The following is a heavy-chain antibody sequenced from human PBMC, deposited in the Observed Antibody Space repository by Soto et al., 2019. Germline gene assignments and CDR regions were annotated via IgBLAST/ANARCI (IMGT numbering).Heavy chain of an antibody. D-gene: IGHD2-2*01. CDR2: ISGSGGST. Sequence: EVQLLESGGGLVQPGGSLRLSCAASGFTFSSYAMSWVRQAPGKGLEWVSAISGSGGSTYYADSVKGRFTISRDNSKNTLYLQMNSLRAEDTAVYYCAKGRDIVLVPAAIWFDPWGQVTLVTVSS. CDR3: AKGRDIVLVPAAIWFDP. J-gene: IGHJ5*02. V-gene: IGHV3-23*01. CDR1: GFTFSSYA.